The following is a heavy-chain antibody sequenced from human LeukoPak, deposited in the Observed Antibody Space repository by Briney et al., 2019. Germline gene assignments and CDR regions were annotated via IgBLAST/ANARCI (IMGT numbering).Heavy chain of an antibody. J-gene: IGHJ3*02. V-gene: IGHV3-21*01. CDR1: GFTFSSYS. CDR2: ISGSSTYI. CDR3: ARDDGGALDAFDI. Sequence: PGGSLRLSCAASGFTFSSYSINWVRQAPGKGLEWVSSISGSSTYIYYVDSFKGRFTISRDNAKNSLYLQMTSLRADDTAVYYCARDDGGALDAFDIWGQGTMLTVSS. D-gene: IGHD4-23*01.